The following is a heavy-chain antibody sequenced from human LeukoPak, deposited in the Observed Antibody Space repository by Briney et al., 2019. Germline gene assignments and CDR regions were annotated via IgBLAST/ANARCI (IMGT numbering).Heavy chain of an antibody. CDR2: ISSSSSYI. J-gene: IGHJ4*02. CDR3: ARDRATIFGVVIYDY. Sequence: GGSLRPSCAASGFTFSSYSMNWVRQAPGKGLERVSSISSSSSYIYYADSVKGRFTISRDNAKNSLYLQMNSLRAEDTAVYYCARDRATIFGVVIYDYWGQGTLVTVSS. D-gene: IGHD3-3*01. CDR1: GFTFSSYS. V-gene: IGHV3-21*01.